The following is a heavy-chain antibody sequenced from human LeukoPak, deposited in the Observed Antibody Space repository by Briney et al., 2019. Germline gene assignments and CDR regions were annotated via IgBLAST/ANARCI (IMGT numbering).Heavy chain of an antibody. CDR2: INHSGST. V-gene: IGHV4-34*01. CDR3: ARAWWFGGGFDY. J-gene: IGHJ4*02. D-gene: IGHD3-10*01. Sequence: SETLSLTCAVYGGSFSGYYWSWIRQPPGKGLEWIGEINHSGSTNCNPSLKSRVTISVDTSKNQFSLKLSSVTAADTAVYYCARAWWFGGGFDYWGQGTLVTVSS. CDR1: GGSFSGYY.